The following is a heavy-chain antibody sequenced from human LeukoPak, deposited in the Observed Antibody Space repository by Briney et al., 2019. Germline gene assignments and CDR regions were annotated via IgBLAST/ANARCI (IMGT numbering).Heavy chain of an antibody. CDR2: ISYDGSNK. V-gene: IGHV3-30-3*01. CDR3: ARGEDSGSY. Sequence: PGRSLRLSCAASGFTFSSYAMHWVRQAPGKGLEWVAVISYDGSNKYYADSVKGRFTISRDNSKNTLYLQMNSLRAEDTAVYYCARGEDSGSYWGQGTLVTVSS. J-gene: IGHJ4*02. D-gene: IGHD1-26*01. CDR1: GFTFSSYA.